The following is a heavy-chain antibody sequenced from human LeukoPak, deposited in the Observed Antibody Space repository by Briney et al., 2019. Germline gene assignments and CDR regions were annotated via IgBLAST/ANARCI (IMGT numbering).Heavy chain of an antibody. CDR2: INPNSGGT. J-gene: IGHJ6*03. CDR1: GYTFTGYY. CDR3: ARAPGTVLRYYYMDV. V-gene: IGHV1-2*06. Sequence: GASVKGSCKASGYTFTGYYMHWVRQAPGQGLEWMGRINPNSGGTNYAQKLQGRVTMTRDTSISTAYMELSRLRSDDTAVYYCARAPGTVLRYYYMDVWGKGTTVTVSS. D-gene: IGHD1-1*01.